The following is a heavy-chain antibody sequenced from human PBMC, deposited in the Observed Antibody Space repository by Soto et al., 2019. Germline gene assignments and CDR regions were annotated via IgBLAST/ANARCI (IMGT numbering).Heavy chain of an antibody. J-gene: IGHJ4*02. CDR1: GGIFSTYA. V-gene: IGHV1-69*01. Sequence: QVQLVQSGAEVKKPGSSVKVXXKASGGIFSTYAISWLRQAPGQGLEWMGGIIPIFGTPNYAQGFQGRVTITADEATSTAYMELSRLRSDDTAVYYCARDRDDYGSGNYYNRIDFWGQGTLVTVSS. D-gene: IGHD3-10*01. CDR2: IIPIFGTP. CDR3: ARDRDDYGSGNYYNRIDF.